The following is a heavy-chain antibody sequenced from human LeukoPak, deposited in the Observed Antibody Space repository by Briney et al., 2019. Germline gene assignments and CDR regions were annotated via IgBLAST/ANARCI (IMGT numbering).Heavy chain of an antibody. CDR3: ARDRVDNWNYVGLDYYYYGMDV. V-gene: IGHV3-30-3*01. CDR1: GFTFSSYA. J-gene: IGHJ6*02. CDR2: ISYDGSNK. Sequence: PGGSLRLSCAASGFTFSSYAMHWVRQAPGKGLEWVAVISYDGSNKYYADSVKGRFTISRDNAKNSLHLQMNSLRAEDTAVYYCARDRVDNWNYVGLDYYYYGMDVWGQGTTVTVSS. D-gene: IGHD1-7*01.